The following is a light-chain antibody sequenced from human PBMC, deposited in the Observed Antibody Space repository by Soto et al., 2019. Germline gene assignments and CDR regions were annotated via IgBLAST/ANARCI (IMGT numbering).Light chain of an antibody. V-gene: IGKV1-5*01. J-gene: IGKJ1*01. CDR2: DAS. Sequence: DIQMTQSPSTLSASVGDRVTITCRASQSISSWLAWYQQKPGKAPKLLIYDASSLESGVPSGFSGSGSGTESTLTISRLQPDDFATYYCHQYNSYSFGQRTKVDSK. CDR3: HQYNSYS. CDR1: QSISSW.